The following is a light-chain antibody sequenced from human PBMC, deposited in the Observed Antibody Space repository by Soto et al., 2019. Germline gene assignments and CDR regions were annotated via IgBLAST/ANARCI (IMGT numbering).Light chain of an antibody. CDR1: QSVSSSY. CDR3: QQYGSSPQT. CDR2: GAS. V-gene: IGKV3-20*01. J-gene: IGKJ3*01. Sequence: EIVLTQSPGTLSSSPGERATLSCRASQSVSSSYLAWYQQKPGQAPRLLIYGASSRATGIPDRFSGSGSGTDFTLTISRLEPEDFAVYYCQQYGSSPQTFGPGTKVDIK.